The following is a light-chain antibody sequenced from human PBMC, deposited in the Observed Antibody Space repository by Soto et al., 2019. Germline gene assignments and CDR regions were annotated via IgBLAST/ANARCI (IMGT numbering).Light chain of an antibody. V-gene: IGLV2-14*01. CDR3: SSYTSRGV. CDR2: DVS. Sequence: QSALTQPASVSGSPGQSITISCTGTSSDVGGYNYVSWYQQHPGKAPKLMIYDVSNRPSGVSNRFSGSKSGNTASLTISGLQAEDEADYYCSSYTSRGVFGPGTKLTV. J-gene: IGLJ1*01. CDR1: SSDVGGYNY.